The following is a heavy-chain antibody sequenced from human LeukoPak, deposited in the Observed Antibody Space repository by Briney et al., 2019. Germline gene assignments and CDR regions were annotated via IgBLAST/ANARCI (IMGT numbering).Heavy chain of an antibody. D-gene: IGHD2-2*01. CDR1: GGSFSGYY. V-gene: IGHV4-34*01. J-gene: IGHJ3*02. CDR3: ARDPYCSSTSCYVRDAVDI. CDR2: INHSGST. Sequence: SETLSLTCAVYGGSFSGYYWSWIRQPPGKGLEWIGEINHSGSTNYNPSLKSRVTISVDTSKNQFSLKLSSVTAADTAVYYCARDPYCSSTSCYVRDAVDIWGQGTMVTVSS.